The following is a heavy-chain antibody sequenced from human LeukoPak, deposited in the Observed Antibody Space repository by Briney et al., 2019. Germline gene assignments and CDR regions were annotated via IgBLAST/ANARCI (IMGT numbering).Heavy chain of an antibody. D-gene: IGHD6-19*01. V-gene: IGHV3-23*01. CDR1: GFTFSTYA. J-gene: IGHJ4*02. CDR2: ISNNGVST. CDR3: AKDPLTDPPILYSSGWYYFDY. Sequence: GGSLRLSCPASGFTFSTYAMSWVRQAPGKGLEWVSSISNNGVSTYSADSVKGRFTISRDNSKNTLFLQINSLRAEDTAVYYCAKDPLTDPPILYSSGWYYFDYWGQGTLVTVSS.